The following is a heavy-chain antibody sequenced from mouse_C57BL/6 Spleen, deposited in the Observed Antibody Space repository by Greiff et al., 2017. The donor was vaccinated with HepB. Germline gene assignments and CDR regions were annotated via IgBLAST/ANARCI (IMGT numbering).Heavy chain of an antibody. J-gene: IGHJ1*03. D-gene: IGHD1-1*01. CDR3: ARPYYYGSSLPYWYFDV. CDR2: IWWDDDK. CDR1: GFSLSTFGMG. V-gene: IGHV8-8*01. Sequence: QVTLKECGPGILQPSQTLSLTCSFSGFSLSTFGMGVGWIRQPSGKGLEWLAHIWWDDDKYYNPALKSRLTISKDTSKNQVFLKIANVDTADTATYYCARPYYYGSSLPYWYFDVWGTGTTVTVSS.